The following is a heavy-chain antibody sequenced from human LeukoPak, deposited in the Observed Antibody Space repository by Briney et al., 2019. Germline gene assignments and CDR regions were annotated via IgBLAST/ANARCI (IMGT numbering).Heavy chain of an antibody. D-gene: IGHD6-19*01. CDR3: ARVVSSDWYPFDY. CDR1: GGSFSGYY. J-gene: IGHJ4*02. CDR2: INHSGST. V-gene: IGHV4-34*01. Sequence: SETLSLTCAVYGGSFSGYYWSWIRQPPGKGLEWIGEINHSGSTNYNPSLKSRVTISVDTSKNQFSLKLSSVTAADTAVYYCARVVSSDWYPFDYWGQGTLVTVSS.